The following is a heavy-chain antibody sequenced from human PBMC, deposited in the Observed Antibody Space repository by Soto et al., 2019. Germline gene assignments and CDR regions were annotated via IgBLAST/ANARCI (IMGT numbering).Heavy chain of an antibody. CDR3: ASTPTVGARAYFDY. CDR1: GYTFTGYY. Sequence: ASVKVSCKASGYTFTGYYMHWVRQAPGQGLEWMGWINPNSGGTNYAQKFQGWVTMTRDTSTSTAYMELSSLRSEDTAVYYCASTPTVGARAYFDYWGQGTLVTVSS. J-gene: IGHJ4*02. V-gene: IGHV1-2*04. CDR2: INPNSGGT. D-gene: IGHD1-26*01.